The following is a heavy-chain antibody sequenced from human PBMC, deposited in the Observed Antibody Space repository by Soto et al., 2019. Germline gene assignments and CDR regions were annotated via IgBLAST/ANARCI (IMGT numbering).Heavy chain of an antibody. CDR2: INPSGGST. CDR3: ARGAFHCSSTSCYIPDY. Sequence: GASVKVSCKASGYTFTSYYMHWVRQAPGQGLEWMGIINPSGGSTSYAQKFQGRVTMARDTSTSTVYMELSSLRSEDTAVYYCARGAFHCSSTSCYIPDYWGQGTLVTVSS. D-gene: IGHD2-2*02. CDR1: GYTFTSYY. J-gene: IGHJ4*02. V-gene: IGHV1-46*01.